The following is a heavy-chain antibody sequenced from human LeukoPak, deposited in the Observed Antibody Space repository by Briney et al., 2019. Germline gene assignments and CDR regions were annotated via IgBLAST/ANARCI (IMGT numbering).Heavy chain of an antibody. V-gene: IGHV4-4*07. J-gene: IGHJ4*02. CDR2: IYVNGFT. D-gene: IGHD1-26*01. CDR3: AGGGTRSLVVFDY. CDR1: IDSLSSYY. Sequence: PSETLSLTCSVSIDSLSSYYWSWIRQSAGKGLEWIGRIYVNGFTDYNPSLRGRVTMSIDTSNKRFSMKLSSVTAADTAVYFCAGGGTRSLVVFDYWGQGNRVTVSS.